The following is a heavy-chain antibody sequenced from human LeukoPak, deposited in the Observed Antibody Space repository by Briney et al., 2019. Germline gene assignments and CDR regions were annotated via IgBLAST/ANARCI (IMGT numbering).Heavy chain of an antibody. J-gene: IGHJ5*02. V-gene: IGHV4-34*01. Sequence: SETLSLTCAVYGGSFSGYYWSWIRQPPGKGVEWIGEINHSGSTNYNPSLKSPLTISVSTSKDQFSLKLSSVTAADTAVYYCARGSPRGYGSGSYVRSWFDPWGQGTLVTVSS. CDR3: ARGSPRGYGSGSYVRSWFDP. CDR1: GGSFSGYY. D-gene: IGHD3-10*01. CDR2: INHSGST.